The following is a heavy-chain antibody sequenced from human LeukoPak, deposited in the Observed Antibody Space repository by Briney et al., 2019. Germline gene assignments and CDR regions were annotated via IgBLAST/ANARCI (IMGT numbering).Heavy chain of an antibody. CDR1: GDSISSSIYY. J-gene: IGHJ6*02. CDR3: ATRGYSGYDYYYGMDV. V-gene: IGHV4-39*07. Sequence: PSETLSLTCTVSGDSISSSIYYWGWIRQSPGKGLEWIGSIYYSGSTYHNPSLRSRVTISVDTSKNQFSLKLSSVTAADTAVYYCATRGYSGYDYYYGMDVWGQGTTVTVSS. D-gene: IGHD5-12*01. CDR2: IYYSGST.